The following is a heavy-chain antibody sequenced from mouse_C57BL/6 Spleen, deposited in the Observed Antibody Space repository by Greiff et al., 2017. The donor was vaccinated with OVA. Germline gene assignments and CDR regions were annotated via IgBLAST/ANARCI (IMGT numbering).Heavy chain of an antibody. V-gene: IGHV5-4*01. J-gene: IGHJ2*01. Sequence: EVQGVESGGGLVKPGGSLKLSCAASGFTFSSYAMSWVRQTPEKRLEWVSTISDGGSYTYYPDNVKGGFTSSRDNAKNNLYLHRSHLKSEDTAMYYCARDDTYDYDEWYYFDYWGQGTTLTGSS. CDR1: GFTFSSYA. CDR2: ISDGGSYT. CDR3: ARDDTYDYDEWYYFDY. D-gene: IGHD2-4*01.